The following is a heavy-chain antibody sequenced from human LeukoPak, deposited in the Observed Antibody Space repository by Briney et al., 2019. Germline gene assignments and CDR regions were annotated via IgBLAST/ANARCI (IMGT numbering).Heavy chain of an antibody. D-gene: IGHD5-18*01. CDR2: INHSGST. Sequence: SETLSLTCAVYGGSFSGYYWSWIRQPPGKGLEWIGEINHSGSTNYNPSLKSRVTISVDTFKNQFSLKLSSVTAADTAVYYCARRGYSYGKFDYWGQGTLVTVSS. CDR1: GGSFSGYY. CDR3: ARRGYSYGKFDY. V-gene: IGHV4-34*01. J-gene: IGHJ4*02.